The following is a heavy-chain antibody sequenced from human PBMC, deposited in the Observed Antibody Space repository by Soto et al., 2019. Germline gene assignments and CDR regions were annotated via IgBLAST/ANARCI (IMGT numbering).Heavy chain of an antibody. V-gene: IGHV4-59*01. J-gene: IGHJ4*02. CDR2: IYYSGST. Sequence: SETLSLTCTVSGGSISSYDWSCIRRPPGKGLEWIGYIYYSGSTNYNPSLKSRVTISVDTSKNQFSLKLSSVTAADTAVYYCARRYGGNFDYWGQGSLVTGSS. CDR1: GGSISSYD. CDR3: ARRYGGNFDY. D-gene: IGHD1-26*01.